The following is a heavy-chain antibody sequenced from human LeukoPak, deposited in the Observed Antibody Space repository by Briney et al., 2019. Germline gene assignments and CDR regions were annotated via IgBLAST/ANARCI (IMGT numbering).Heavy chain of an antibody. D-gene: IGHD5-18*01. Sequence: GESLKISCKGSGYIFTSYWISWVRQMPGKGLECMGRIDPSDSYTNYSPSFQGQFTLSADKSINTAYLHWSSLKASDSAIYFCARRLGNNYGFDYWGQGTLVTVSS. CDR1: GYIFTSYW. V-gene: IGHV5-10-1*04. CDR2: IDPSDSYT. J-gene: IGHJ4*02. CDR3: ARRLGNNYGFDY.